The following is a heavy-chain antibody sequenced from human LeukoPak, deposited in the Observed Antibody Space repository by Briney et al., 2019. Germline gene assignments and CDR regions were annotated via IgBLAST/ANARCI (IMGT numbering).Heavy chain of an antibody. Sequence: GGSLRLSCAASGFTFSSYWMHWVRHAPGKGLVWVSRINSDGSSTSYADSVKGRFTISRDNAKNTLYLQMNSLRAEDTAVYYCARAVAGDTHFDYWGQGTLVTVSS. CDR2: INSDGSST. V-gene: IGHV3-74*01. J-gene: IGHJ4*02. D-gene: IGHD6-19*01. CDR1: GFTFSSYW. CDR3: ARAVAGDTHFDY.